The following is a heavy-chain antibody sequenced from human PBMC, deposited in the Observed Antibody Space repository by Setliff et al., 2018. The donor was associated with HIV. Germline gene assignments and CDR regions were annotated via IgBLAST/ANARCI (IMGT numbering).Heavy chain of an antibody. CDR2: IYYSGST. D-gene: IGHD3-22*01. CDR1: GGSISSSSYY. CDR3: ARATYYYDSSGYYFDY. V-gene: IGHV4-31*01. J-gene: IGHJ4*02. Sequence: KASETLSLTCTVSGGSISSSSYYWGWIRQPPGKGLEWIGYIYYSGSTYYNPSLKSLVTISVDTSKNQFSLKLSSVTAADTAVYYCARATYYYDSSGYYFDYWGQGTLVTVSS.